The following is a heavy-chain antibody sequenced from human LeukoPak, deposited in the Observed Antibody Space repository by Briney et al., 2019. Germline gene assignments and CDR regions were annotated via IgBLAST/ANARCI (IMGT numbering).Heavy chain of an antibody. CDR1: GGSISSGSYY. CDR2: INHIGKT. Sequence: PSETLSLTCTVSGGSISSGSYYWSWIRQPAGKGLEWIGEINHIGKTNYNPSLKSRATISIDTSKNQFSLRLTSVNAADTAMYYCVRGTPRFDSWGQGTMVTVSS. V-gene: IGHV4-61*10. D-gene: IGHD4-23*01. J-gene: IGHJ3*01. CDR3: VRGTPRFDS.